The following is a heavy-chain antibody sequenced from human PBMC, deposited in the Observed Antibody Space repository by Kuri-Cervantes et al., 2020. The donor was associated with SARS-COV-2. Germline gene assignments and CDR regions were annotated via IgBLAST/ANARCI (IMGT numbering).Heavy chain of an antibody. CDR2: ISNSSSYI. CDR1: GFTFSSYS. V-gene: IGHV3-21*01. CDR3: ARDASPGIAARPAGLDY. D-gene: IGHD6-6*01. Sequence: GESLKISCAASGFTFSSYSMNWVRQAPGKGLEWVSSISNSSSYIYYADSVKGRFTISRDNAKNSLYLQMNSLRAEDTAVYYCARDASPGIAARPAGLDYWGQGTLVTVSS. J-gene: IGHJ4*02.